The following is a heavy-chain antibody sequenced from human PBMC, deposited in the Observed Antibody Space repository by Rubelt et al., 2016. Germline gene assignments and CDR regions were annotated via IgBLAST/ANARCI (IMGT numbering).Heavy chain of an antibody. V-gene: IGHV3-23*01. Sequence: EVQLLESGGALVQPGGSLSLSCAASGFTFSSYAMSWVRQAPGKGLEWVSTISASGTSTYYADSVKGRCTLSRDNSKNTLFLQMNSLRVEDTAVYYCAKAPYSSSWYYVAFWGQGSLVTISS. CDR3: AKAPYSSSWYYVAF. D-gene: IGHD6-13*01. CDR1: GFTFSSYA. CDR2: ISASGTST. J-gene: IGHJ4*02.